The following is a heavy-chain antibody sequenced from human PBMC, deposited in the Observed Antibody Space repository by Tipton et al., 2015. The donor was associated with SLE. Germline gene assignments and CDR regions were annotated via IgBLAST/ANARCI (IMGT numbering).Heavy chain of an antibody. Sequence: TLSLTCTVSGGSISSYSWNWIRQSAVKGLEWIGRIYANGSTNYNPSLKSRVTMSVDTSKNQFSLKLSSVTAADTALYYCARRIQESRYSLDNWFDPWGRGTLVTVSS. CDR3: ARRIQESRYSLDNWFDP. J-gene: IGHJ5*02. CDR2: IYANGST. CDR1: GGSISSYS. D-gene: IGHD2-15*01. V-gene: IGHV4-4*07.